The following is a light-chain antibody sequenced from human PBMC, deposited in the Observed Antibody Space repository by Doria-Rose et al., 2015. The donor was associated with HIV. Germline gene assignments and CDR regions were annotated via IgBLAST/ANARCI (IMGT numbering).Light chain of an antibody. CDR1: QDINKY. CDR2: DAS. J-gene: IGKJ3*01. CDR3: QHYDDLPPLTT. V-gene: IGKV1-33*01. Sequence: DIRMTRSPSTLSASVGDRVTISCQASQDINKYLNWYQQKPGKAPELLIYDASNLETGVPSRFSGSGSGTDFSFTISSLQPEDIAIYYCQHYDDLPPLTTFGPGTKVDIK.